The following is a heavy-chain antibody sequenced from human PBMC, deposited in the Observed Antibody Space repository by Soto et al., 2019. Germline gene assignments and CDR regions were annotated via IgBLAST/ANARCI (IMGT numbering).Heavy chain of an antibody. D-gene: IGHD2-21*02. CDR2: INPGNGDT. CDR3: ARNSYISGDDDSYYFDY. Sequence: ASVKVSFKASGYTFTRYAMHWVRQAPGQRPEWMGWINPGNGDTKYSEKLQGRVTFTRDTSATTIYMELSSLRSEDTALYYCARNSYISGDDDSYYFDYWGQGTPLTVSS. V-gene: IGHV1-3*01. CDR1: GYTFTRYA. J-gene: IGHJ4*02.